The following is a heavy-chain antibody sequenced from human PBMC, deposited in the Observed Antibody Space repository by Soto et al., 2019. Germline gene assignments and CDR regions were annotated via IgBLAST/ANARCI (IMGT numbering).Heavy chain of an antibody. V-gene: IGHV3-49*04. Sequence: GGSLRLSCTASGFTFGDYAMSWVRQAPGKGLEWVGFIRSKAYGGTTEYAASVKGRFTISRDDSKSIAYLQMNSLKTEDTAVYYCRARPLYYYYYCMDVWGQGTTVTVSS. CDR1: GFTFGDYA. CDR2: IRSKAYGGTT. CDR3: RARPLYYYYYCMDV. J-gene: IGHJ6*02. D-gene: IGHD6-6*01.